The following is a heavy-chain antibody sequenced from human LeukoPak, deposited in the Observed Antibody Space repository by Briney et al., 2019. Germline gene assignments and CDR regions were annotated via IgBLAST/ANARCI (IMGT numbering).Heavy chain of an antibody. CDR2: IKYDGNEE. Sequence: GGSLRLSCAGSGFTFSSYWMSWMRQAPGKGLEWVANIKYDGNEEYYVDSVKGRFTISRDNAKNSLYLQLNSLRVEGTAVYYCKSGGAAPGSFDYWGQGTLVTVSP. J-gene: IGHJ4*02. CDR1: GFTFSSYW. CDR3: KSGGAAPGSFDY. V-gene: IGHV3-7*01. D-gene: IGHD1-1*01.